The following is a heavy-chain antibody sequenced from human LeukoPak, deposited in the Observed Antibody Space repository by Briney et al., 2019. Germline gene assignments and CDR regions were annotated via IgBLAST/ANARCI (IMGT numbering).Heavy chain of an antibody. CDR1: GDSINSLDL. CDR3: AGLVGRYSSGLYYYYFDY. D-gene: IGHD3-22*01. Sequence: SETLSLTRTVSGDSINSLDLWSRVRQPPGKGLEWIGEMYLSGTTHSNPSVKSRVTISIDKSKNQFFLNLSSVTAADTAVYYCAGLVGRYSSGLYYYYFDYWGQGTLVTVSS. J-gene: IGHJ4*02. CDR2: MYLSGTT. V-gene: IGHV4-4*02.